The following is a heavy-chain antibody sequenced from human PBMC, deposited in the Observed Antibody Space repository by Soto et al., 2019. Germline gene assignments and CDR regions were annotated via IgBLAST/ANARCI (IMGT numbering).Heavy chain of an antibody. V-gene: IGHV3-30*18. CDR2: ISYDGSNK. Sequence: QVQLVESGGGVVQPGRSLRLSCAASGFTFSSYGMHWVRQAPGKGLEWVAVISYDGSNKYYADSVKGRFTISRDNSKNTLYLPMKSLRAEDTAVYYCAKSGRVVVVAPDFDYWGQGTLVTVSS. J-gene: IGHJ4*02. CDR3: AKSGRVVVVAPDFDY. CDR1: GFTFSSYG. D-gene: IGHD2-15*01.